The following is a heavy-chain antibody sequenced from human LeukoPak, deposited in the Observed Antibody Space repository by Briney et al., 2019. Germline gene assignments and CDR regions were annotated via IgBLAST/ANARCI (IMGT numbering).Heavy chain of an antibody. CDR2: ISPGGDET. D-gene: IGHD5-24*01. Sequence: PGGSLRLSCAASGFTFSSYAMSWVRQAPGKGLEWVSGISPGGDETNYADSVKGRFTISRDNSKNTLYLQMYSLRAEDTAVYYCAKDQFDGYNALAYWGQGTLVTVSS. J-gene: IGHJ4*02. V-gene: IGHV3-23*01. CDR1: GFTFSSYA. CDR3: AKDQFDGYNALAY.